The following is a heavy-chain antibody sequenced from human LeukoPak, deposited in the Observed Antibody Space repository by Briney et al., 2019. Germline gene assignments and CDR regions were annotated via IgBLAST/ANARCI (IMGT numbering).Heavy chain of an antibody. V-gene: IGHV4-4*02. Sequence: SETLSLTCAVSGGSISSSNWWSWARQPPGKGLEWIGEIFHSGSTNYNPSLKSRVTISVDTSKNQFSLKLSSVTAADTAVYYCASSQGGYQAQGNWGQGTLVTVSS. CDR1: GGSISSSNW. D-gene: IGHD6-13*01. CDR3: ASSQGGYQAQGN. J-gene: IGHJ4*02. CDR2: IFHSGST.